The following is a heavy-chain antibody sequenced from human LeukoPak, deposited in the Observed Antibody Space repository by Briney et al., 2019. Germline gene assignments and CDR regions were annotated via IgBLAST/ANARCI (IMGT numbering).Heavy chain of an antibody. Sequence: ASVKVSCTASGYTFTCFYVHWVRQAPGQGLEWMGWINTNNGATRYAPKLQGRVTMTRDTSITATHMELSGLRSDDTAVYYCARDNCFRSGSQNCFDSWGQGTLVTVSS. J-gene: IGHJ5*01. CDR1: GYTFTCFY. CDR3: ARDNCFRSGSQNCFDS. V-gene: IGHV1-2*02. D-gene: IGHD6-19*01. CDR2: INTNNGAT.